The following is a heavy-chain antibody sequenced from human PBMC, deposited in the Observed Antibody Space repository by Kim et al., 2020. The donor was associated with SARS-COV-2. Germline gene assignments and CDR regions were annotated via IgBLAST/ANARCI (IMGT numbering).Heavy chain of an antibody. CDR3: ATTGALPYGLSVW. D-gene: IGHD4-17*01. J-gene: IGHJ4*02. V-gene: IGHV3-23*01. Sequence: YADSVKGRFTISRDNSKNTLYLQMNSLRAEDTAVYYCATTGALPYGLSVWWGQGTLVTVSS.